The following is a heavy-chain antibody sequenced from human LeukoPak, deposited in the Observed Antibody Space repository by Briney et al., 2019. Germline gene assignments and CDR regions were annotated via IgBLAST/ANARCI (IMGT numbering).Heavy chain of an antibody. J-gene: IGHJ6*02. Sequence: PGGSLRLSCAASGFTFSSYEMNWVRQAPGKGLEWVSYISSSGSTIYYADSVEGRFTISRDNAKNSLYLQMNSLRAEDTAVYYCARRPRQYGMDVWGQGTTVTVSS. CDR3: ARRPRQYGMDV. V-gene: IGHV3-48*03. CDR2: ISSSGSTI. CDR1: GFTFSSYE.